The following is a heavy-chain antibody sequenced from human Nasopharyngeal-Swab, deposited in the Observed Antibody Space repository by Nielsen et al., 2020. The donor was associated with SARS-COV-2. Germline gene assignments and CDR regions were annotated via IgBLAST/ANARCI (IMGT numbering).Heavy chain of an antibody. CDR3: ASWDMVQGAGAFDI. V-gene: IGHV4-34*01. J-gene: IGHJ3*02. Sequence: WIRQPPGKGLEWIGEINHSGSTNYNPSLKSRVTISVDTSKNQFSLKLSSVTAADTAVYYCASWDMVQGAGAFDIWGQGTMVT. CDR2: INHSGST. D-gene: IGHD3-10*01.